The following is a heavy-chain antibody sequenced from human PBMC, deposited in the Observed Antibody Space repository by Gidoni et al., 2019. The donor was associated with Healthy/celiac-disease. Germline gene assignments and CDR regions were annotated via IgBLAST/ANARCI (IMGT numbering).Heavy chain of an antibody. Sequence: EVQLVESGGGLVQPGGSLRLPCSASGFSFMSNAMHVVRQAPGKGLEYVSAISSNGGSTYYADSVKGRFTISRDNSKNTLYLQMSSLRAEDTAVYYCVPPPGGSSGSFDYWGQGTLVTVSS. V-gene: IGHV3-64D*09. D-gene: IGHD6-19*01. CDR3: VPPPGGSSGSFDY. CDR1: GFSFMSNA. J-gene: IGHJ4*02. CDR2: ISSNGGST.